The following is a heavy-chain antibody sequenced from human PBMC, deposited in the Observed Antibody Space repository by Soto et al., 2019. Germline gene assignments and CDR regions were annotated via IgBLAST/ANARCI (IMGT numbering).Heavy chain of an antibody. V-gene: IGHV4-61*01. CDR2: IYYSGSP. J-gene: IGHJ4*02. CDR1: GGSVSSATYY. Sequence: SETLSLTCSVSGGSVSSATYYWTWIRQPPGKGLECIGYIYYSGSPSYNPSLESRVTISVDTSKNQFSLKLNSVTAADTAVYYCARTWPTWGVGAAAAVDHWGQGTLVTVSS. CDR3: ARTWPTWGVGAAAAVDH. D-gene: IGHD6-13*01.